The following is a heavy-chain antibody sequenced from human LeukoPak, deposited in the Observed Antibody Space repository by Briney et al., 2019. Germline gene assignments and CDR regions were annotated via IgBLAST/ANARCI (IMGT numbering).Heavy chain of an antibody. D-gene: IGHD3-10*01. Sequence: GGSLRLSCAASGFTFSSYGMHWVRQAPGKGLEWVAAIWYDGSNKYYADSVKGRFTISRDNAKNSLYLQMNSLRAEDTAVYYCARGSSRDYYGSGSYSVWGQGTLVTVSS. V-gene: IGHV3-33*01. CDR3: ARGSSRDYYGSGSYSV. CDR2: IWYDGSNK. CDR1: GFTFSSYG. J-gene: IGHJ4*02.